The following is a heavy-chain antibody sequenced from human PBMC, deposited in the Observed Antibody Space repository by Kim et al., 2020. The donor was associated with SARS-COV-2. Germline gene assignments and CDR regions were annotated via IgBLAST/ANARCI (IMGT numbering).Heavy chain of an antibody. CDR1: GYTLTELS. D-gene: IGHD1-26*01. Sequence: ASVKVSCKVSGYTLTELSMHWVRQAPGKGLEWMGGFDPEDGETIYAQKFQGRVTMTEDTSTDTAYMELSSLRSEDTAVYYCATVDIYFGARYFQHWGQGTLVTVSS. CDR2: FDPEDGET. J-gene: IGHJ1*01. V-gene: IGHV1-24*01. CDR3: ATVDIYFGARYFQH.